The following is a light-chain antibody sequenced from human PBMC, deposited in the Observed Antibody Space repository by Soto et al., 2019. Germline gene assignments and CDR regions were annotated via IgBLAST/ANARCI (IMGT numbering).Light chain of an antibody. CDR3: QQYGNSPPMYT. CDR1: QSVSSNS. J-gene: IGKJ2*01. CDR2: AAS. V-gene: IGKV3-20*01. Sequence: EIVLTQSPGTLSLSPGERATLSCRASQSVSSNSLVWYQQKPGQAPRLLIYAASSRATGIPDRFSGSGSGTDFTLTVSRLEPEDFAVYCCQQYGNSPPMYTFGQGTKLETK.